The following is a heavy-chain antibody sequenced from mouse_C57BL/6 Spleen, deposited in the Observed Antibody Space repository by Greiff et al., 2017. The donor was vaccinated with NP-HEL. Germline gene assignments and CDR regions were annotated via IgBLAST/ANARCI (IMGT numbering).Heavy chain of an antibody. Sequence: QVQLQQSGPGLVQPSQSLSITCTVSGFSLTSYGVHWVRQSPGTGLEWLGVIWRGGSTDHNAAFMSRLSITKDNSESQVFFKMNSLQADDTAIYYCAKSQDRSEKGYWYFDVWGTGTTVTVSS. CDR3: AKSQDRSEKGYWYFDV. CDR1: GFSLTSYG. V-gene: IGHV2-5*01. CDR2: IWRGGST. D-gene: IGHD1-1*01. J-gene: IGHJ1*03.